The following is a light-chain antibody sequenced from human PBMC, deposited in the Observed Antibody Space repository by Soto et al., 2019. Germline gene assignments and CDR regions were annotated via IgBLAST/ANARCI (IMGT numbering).Light chain of an antibody. Sequence: DVVLTQSPLSLPVTLGQPASISCRSSQSLVHSDGNTYLNWLQQRPGQSPRRLIYKVSNRDSGVPDRFSGSGSGTDFTLTISRVEAEDVAVSYCVQGTYWPRAFVQGTKVDIK. CDR3: VQGTYWPRA. CDR2: KVS. V-gene: IGKV2-30*02. CDR1: QSLVHSDGNTY. J-gene: IGKJ1*01.